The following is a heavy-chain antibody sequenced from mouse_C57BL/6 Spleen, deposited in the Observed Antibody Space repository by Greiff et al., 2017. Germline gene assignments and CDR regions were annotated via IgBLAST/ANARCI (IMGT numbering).Heavy chain of an antibody. Sequence: EVKLVESGGGLVKPGGSLKLSCAASGFTFSSYTMSWVRQTPEKRLEWVATISGGGGNTYYPDSVKGRFTISRDNAKNPLYLQMSSLRSEDTALYYCARSTTGGVYYFDYWGQGTTLTVSS. D-gene: IGHD1-1*01. CDR1: GFTFSSYT. CDR3: ARSTTGGVYYFDY. CDR2: ISGGGGNT. J-gene: IGHJ2*01. V-gene: IGHV5-9*01.